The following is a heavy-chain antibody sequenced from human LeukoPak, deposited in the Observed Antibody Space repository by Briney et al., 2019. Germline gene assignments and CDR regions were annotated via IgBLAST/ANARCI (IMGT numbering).Heavy chain of an antibody. CDR2: IYYSGST. CDR1: GSSISSGYY. Sequence: PSETLSLTCAVSGSSISSGYYRGWIRQPPGKGLEWIGSIYYSGSTYYNPSLKSRVTISVDTSKNQFSLKLSSVTAADTAVYYCARSVRGILYYFDYWGQGTLVTVSS. CDR3: ARSVRGILYYFDY. J-gene: IGHJ4*02. V-gene: IGHV4-38-2*01. D-gene: IGHD2/OR15-2a*01.